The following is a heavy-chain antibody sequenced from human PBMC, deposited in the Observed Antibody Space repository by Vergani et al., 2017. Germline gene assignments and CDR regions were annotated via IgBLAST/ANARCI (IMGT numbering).Heavy chain of an antibody. CDR2: IYTSEST. CDR3: AREYSSSVGFLAY. D-gene: IGHD6-6*01. CDR1: GFSFPGYA. V-gene: IGHV4-4*07. Sequence: VQLLESGGGLVQPGGSLRLSCEASGFSFPGYAMSWVRQAPGKGLEWIGRIYTSESTNYNPSLKSRVTMSVDTSKNQFSLKLSSVTAADTAVYYCAREYSSSVGFLAYWGQGTLVTVSS. J-gene: IGHJ4*02.